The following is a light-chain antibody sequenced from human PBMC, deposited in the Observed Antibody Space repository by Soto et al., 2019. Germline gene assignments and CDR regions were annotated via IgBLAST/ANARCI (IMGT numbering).Light chain of an antibody. CDR3: QQYKNWPPLT. J-gene: IGKJ4*01. V-gene: IGKV3-15*01. Sequence: ETVMTQSPATLSVSPGERATLSCRASQSVSSNLAWYQQKPGQAPRLLIYGASTRATGIPARFSGSGSGTDFTLTISSLQSEDFAVYFCQQYKNWPPLTFGGGTKGEIK. CDR1: QSVSSN. CDR2: GAS.